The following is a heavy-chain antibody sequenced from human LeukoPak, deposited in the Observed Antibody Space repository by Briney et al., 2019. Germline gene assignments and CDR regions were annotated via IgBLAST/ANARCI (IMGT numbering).Heavy chain of an antibody. CDR2: INHSGST. D-gene: IGHD4-17*01. CDR3: ASAKGDYGDYGSFDY. J-gene: IGHJ4*02. V-gene: IGHV4-34*01. Sequence: SETLSLTCAVYGGSFSGYYWSWIRQPPGKGLEWIGEINHSGSTNYNPSLKSRVTISVDTSKNQFSLKLSSVTAADTAVYYCASAKGDYGDYGSFDYWGQGTLVTVSS. CDR1: GGSFSGYY.